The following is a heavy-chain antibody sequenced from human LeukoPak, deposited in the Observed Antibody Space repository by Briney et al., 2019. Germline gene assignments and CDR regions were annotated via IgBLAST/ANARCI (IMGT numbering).Heavy chain of an antibody. CDR2: ISSSSSYI. CDR1: GFTFCSYS. CDR3: ARVEMASIGAFDI. Sequence: GGSLRLSWAASGFTFCSYSMNWVRQAPGKGLEWVSSISSSSSYIYYADSVKGRFTISRDNAKNSLYLQMNSLRAEDTAVYYCARVEMASIGAFDIWGQGTMVTVSS. J-gene: IGHJ3*02. D-gene: IGHD5-24*01. V-gene: IGHV3-21*01.